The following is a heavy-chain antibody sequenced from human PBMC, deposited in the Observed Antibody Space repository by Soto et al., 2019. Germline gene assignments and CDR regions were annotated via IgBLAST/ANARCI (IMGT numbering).Heavy chain of an antibody. CDR2: ISGSGGST. CDR3: AKAPKYYYDYSGSDWFDP. J-gene: IGHJ5*02. Sequence: GGSLRLSCAASGFTFSSYAMSWVRQAPGKGLEWVSAISGSGGSTYYADSVKGRITISRDNSKNTLYLQMNSLRAEDTAVYYCAKAPKYYYDYSGSDWFDPWGQGTLVTVSS. V-gene: IGHV3-23*01. D-gene: IGHD3-22*01. CDR1: GFTFSSYA.